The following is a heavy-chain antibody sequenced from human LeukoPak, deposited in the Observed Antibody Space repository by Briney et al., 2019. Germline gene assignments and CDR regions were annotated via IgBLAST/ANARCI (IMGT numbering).Heavy chain of an antibody. CDR1: GYSISSGYY. D-gene: IGHD6-13*01. CDR3: ARRSSSWFPFDY. V-gene: IGHV4-38-2*01. CDR2: IYHSGST. Sequence: KASETLSLTCAVSGYSISSGYYWGWIRQPPGKGLEWIGSIYHSGSTHYNPSLKSRVTISVDTSKNQFSLKLSSVTAADTAVYYCARRSSSWFPFDYWGQGTLVTVSS. J-gene: IGHJ4*02.